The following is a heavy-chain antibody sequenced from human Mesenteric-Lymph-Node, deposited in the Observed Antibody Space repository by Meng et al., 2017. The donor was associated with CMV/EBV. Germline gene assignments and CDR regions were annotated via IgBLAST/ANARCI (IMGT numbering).Heavy chain of an antibody. V-gene: IGHV4-34*01. CDR1: GGSFSGYY. CDR3: AIAGIAARHYYYYGMDV. CDR2: INHSGSP. D-gene: IGHD6-6*01. Sequence: SETLSLTCAVYGGSFSGYYWSWIRQPPGKGLEWIGEINHSGSPNYNPSLKSRVTISVDTSKNQFSLKLSSVTAADTAVYYCAIAGIAARHYYYYGMDVWGQGTTVTVSS. J-gene: IGHJ6*02.